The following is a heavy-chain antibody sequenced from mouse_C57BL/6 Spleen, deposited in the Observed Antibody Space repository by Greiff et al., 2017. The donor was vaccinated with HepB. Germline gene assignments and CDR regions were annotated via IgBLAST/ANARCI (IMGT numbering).Heavy chain of an antibody. V-gene: IGHV1-42*01. CDR3: ARGSYDYDLGDY. Sequence: VQLQQSGPELVKPGASVKISCKASGYSFTGYYMNWVKQSPEKSLEWIGEINPSTGGTTYNQKFKAKATLTVDKSSSTAYMQLKSLTSEDSAVYYCARGSYDYDLGDYWGQGTTLTVSS. D-gene: IGHD2-4*01. J-gene: IGHJ2*01. CDR1: GYSFTGYY. CDR2: INPSTGGT.